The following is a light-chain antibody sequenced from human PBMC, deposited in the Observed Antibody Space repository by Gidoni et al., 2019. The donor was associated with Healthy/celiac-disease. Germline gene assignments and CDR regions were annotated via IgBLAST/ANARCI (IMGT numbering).Light chain of an antibody. V-gene: IGKV3-15*01. J-gene: IGKJ4*01. Sequence: EIVMTQSPATLSVSPGERATLSCRASQSVSSNLAWYQQKPGQAPRLLIYGASTRATGIPARFSGSGSGTEFTLTISSMQSEDFEVYYCQQYNNWPIALTFGGGTKVEIK. CDR3: QQYNNWPIALT. CDR1: QSVSSN. CDR2: GAS.